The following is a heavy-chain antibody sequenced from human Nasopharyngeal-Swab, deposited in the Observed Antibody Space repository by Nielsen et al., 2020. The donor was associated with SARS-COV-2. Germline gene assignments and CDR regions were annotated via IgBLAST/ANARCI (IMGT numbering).Heavy chain of an antibody. Sequence: GGSLRLSCAASGFSFNIYAMNWVRQAPGKGPEWVSTISGNGDYISFAASVKGRFTISRDNSKNTLYLQMSTLTIDDTALYYCARGRDVDDSGLNWFAPWGQGTLVTVFS. J-gene: IGHJ5*02. CDR3: ARGRDVDDSGLNWFAP. CDR2: ISGNGDYI. D-gene: IGHD3-10*01. CDR1: GFSFNIYA. V-gene: IGHV3-23*01.